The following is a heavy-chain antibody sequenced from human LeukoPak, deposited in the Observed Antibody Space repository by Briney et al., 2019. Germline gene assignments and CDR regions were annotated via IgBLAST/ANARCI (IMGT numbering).Heavy chain of an antibody. CDR2: ISGSGGST. J-gene: IGHJ4*02. CDR1: GFTFSSYA. CDR3: AKDHKYLISAAGRGWYFDY. V-gene: IGHV3-23*01. Sequence: PGGSLRLSCAASGFTFSSYAMSWVRQAPGKGLEWVSAISGSGGSTYYADSVKGRFTISRDNSKNTLYLQMNSLRAEDTAVYYCAKDHKYLISAAGRGWYFDYWGQGTLVTVSS. D-gene: IGHD6-13*01.